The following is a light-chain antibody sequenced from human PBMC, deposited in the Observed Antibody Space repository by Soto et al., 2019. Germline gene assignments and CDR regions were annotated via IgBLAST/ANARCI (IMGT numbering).Light chain of an antibody. J-gene: IGKJ5*01. CDR3: QQYGNAPIT. CDR1: QAVYSSL. V-gene: IGKV3-20*01. CDR2: GAS. Sequence: TVLSQSPGTLSLSPGEGATLSCRATQAVYSSLLAWYQQKPGQAPRLLIYGASSRAAGIPDRFSGSGSGTDFTLSISRLEVEDFAVYHCQQYGNAPITFGQGTRLEIK.